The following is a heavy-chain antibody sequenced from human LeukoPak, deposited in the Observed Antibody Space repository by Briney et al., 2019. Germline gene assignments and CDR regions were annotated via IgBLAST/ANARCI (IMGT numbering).Heavy chain of an antibody. CDR1: GFTVSSYE. Sequence: GGSPRLSCAASGFTVSSYEMNWVRQAPGKGLEWVSYISRSGSAIYYADSVKGRFTISRDNAKNSLYLQINSLRAEDTAVYYCTRGRRIAAAGTYYNGMDVWGQGTTVTVSS. CDR2: ISRSGSAI. CDR3: TRGRRIAAAGTYYNGMDV. V-gene: IGHV3-48*03. D-gene: IGHD6-13*01. J-gene: IGHJ6*02.